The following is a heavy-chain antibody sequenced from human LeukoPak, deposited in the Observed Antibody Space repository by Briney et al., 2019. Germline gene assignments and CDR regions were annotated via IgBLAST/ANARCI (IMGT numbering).Heavy chain of an antibody. CDR1: GGSISSYY. Sequence: SETLSLTCTVSGGSISSYYWSWIRQPPGKGLEWIGYIYYSGSTNYNPSLKSRVTISVDTSKNQFSLKLSSVTAADTAVYYCARDNYGSGKNWFDPWGQGTLVTVSS. CDR2: IYYSGST. J-gene: IGHJ5*02. V-gene: IGHV4-59*01. D-gene: IGHD3-10*01. CDR3: ARDNYGSGKNWFDP.